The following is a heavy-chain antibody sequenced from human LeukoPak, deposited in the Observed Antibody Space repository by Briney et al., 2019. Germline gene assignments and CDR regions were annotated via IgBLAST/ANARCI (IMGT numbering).Heavy chain of an antibody. D-gene: IGHD3-22*01. CDR1: GGSISSGSYY. J-gene: IGHJ4*02. Sequence: SETLSLTXTVSGGSISSGSYYWSGIRQPAGKGLEWIERIYTSGSTNYNPSLKSRVTISVDTSNNQFSLKLSSVTAADTAVYYCAREKILLYYYDSSGIDYWGQGTLVTVSS. CDR3: AREKILLYYYDSSGIDY. V-gene: IGHV4-61*02. CDR2: IYTSGST.